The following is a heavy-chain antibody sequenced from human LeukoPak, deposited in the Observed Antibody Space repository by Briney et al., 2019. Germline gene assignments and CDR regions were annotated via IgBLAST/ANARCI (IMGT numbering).Heavy chain of an antibody. J-gene: IGHJ5*02. Sequence: SETLSLTCTVSGGSVSSGSYYWSWIRQPPEKGLEWSGYIYYSGSAKYNPSLKSRVTISVDTSKNQFSLKLTSVTAADTAVYYCARGFGDWGLSWFDPWGQGTLVTVSS. CDR3: ARGFGDWGLSWFDP. D-gene: IGHD3-10*01. V-gene: IGHV4-61*01. CDR1: GGSVSSGSYY. CDR2: IYYSGSA.